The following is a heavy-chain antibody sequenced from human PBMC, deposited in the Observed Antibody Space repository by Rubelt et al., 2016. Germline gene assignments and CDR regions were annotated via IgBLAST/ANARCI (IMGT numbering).Heavy chain of an antibody. Sequence: QVQLQESGPGLVKPSQTLSLTCTVSGGSISSGGHYWSWIRQHPGRGLEWIGYIYYSGSTYYNPSLKSRVTISVDTSKNQFSLKLNSVTAADRAVYYCARHLDRYYYYYMDVWGKGTTVTVSS. CDR2: IYYSGST. D-gene: IGHD3-3*02. V-gene: IGHV4-31*03. J-gene: IGHJ6*03. CDR1: GGSISSGGHY. CDR3: ARHLDRYYYYYMDV.